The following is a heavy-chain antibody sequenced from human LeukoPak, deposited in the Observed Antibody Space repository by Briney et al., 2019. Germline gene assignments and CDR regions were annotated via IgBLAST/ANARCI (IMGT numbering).Heavy chain of an antibody. CDR1: EFTFSSYS. J-gene: IGHJ3*02. CDR2: ISSSSSYI. Sequence: GGSLRLSCAASEFTFSSYSTTWVRQAPGKGLEWVSSISSSSSYIYYADSVKGRFTISRDNAKNSLYLQMNSLRAEDTAVYYCAGYRGENDAFDIWGQGTMVTVSS. V-gene: IGHV3-21*01. D-gene: IGHD3-16*01. CDR3: AGYRGENDAFDI.